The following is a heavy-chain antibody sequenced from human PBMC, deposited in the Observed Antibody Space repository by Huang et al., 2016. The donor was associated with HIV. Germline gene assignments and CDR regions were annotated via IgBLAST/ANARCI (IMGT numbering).Heavy chain of an antibody. CDR1: GFTFRSYA. V-gene: IGHV3-30-3*01. J-gene: IGHJ5*02. CDR3: ARDWVFNVGWFDP. Sequence: QVQLVQSGGGVVQPGTSLRLSCAASGFTFRSYAMTWVRQAPGKGLEVRALLAFDGSNDYYTDSVKGRVTISRDNSNNTLYLQMNSLTPADSAVYYCARDWVFNVGWFDPWGQGALVTVSS. CDR2: LAFDGSND. D-gene: IGHD2-15*01.